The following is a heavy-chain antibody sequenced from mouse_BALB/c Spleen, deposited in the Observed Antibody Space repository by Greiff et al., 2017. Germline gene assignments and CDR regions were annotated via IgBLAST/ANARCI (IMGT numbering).Heavy chain of an antibody. V-gene: IGHV3-8*02. D-gene: IGHD2-4*01. J-gene: IGHJ2*01. CDR2: ISYSGST. Sequence: EVHLVESGPSLVKPSQTLSLTCSVTGDSITSGYWNWIRKFPGNKLEYMGYISYSGSTYYNPSLKSRISITRDTSKNQYYLQLNSVTTEDTATYYCARRRYDYDYFDYWGQGTTLTVSS. CDR3: ARRRYDYDYFDY. CDR1: GDSITSGY.